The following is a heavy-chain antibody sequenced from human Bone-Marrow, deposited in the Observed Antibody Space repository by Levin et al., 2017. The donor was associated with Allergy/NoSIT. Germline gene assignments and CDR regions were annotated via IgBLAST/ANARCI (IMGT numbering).Heavy chain of an antibody. D-gene: IGHD2-2*01. CDR3: ARDYLVVVPNLSPHRDYYYMDV. J-gene: IGHJ6*03. CDR1: GFTFSDYY. CDR2: ISSSSSYT. V-gene: IGHV3-11*06. Sequence: NSGGSLRLSCAASGFTFSDYYMSWIRQAPGKGLEWVSYISSSSSYTNYADSVKGRFTISRDNAKNSLYLQMNSLRAEDTAVYYCARDYLVVVPNLSPHRDYYYMDVWGKGTTVTVSS.